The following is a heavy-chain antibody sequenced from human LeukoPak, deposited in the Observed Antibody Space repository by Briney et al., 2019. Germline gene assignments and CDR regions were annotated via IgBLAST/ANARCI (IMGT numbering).Heavy chain of an antibody. J-gene: IGHJ4*02. V-gene: IGHV1-2*02. CDR2: ITPNSGGT. CDR3: ARGAHYHDSSEGYDY. Sequence: GASVKVSCKASGDTFTAYYMDWVRQAPGQGLEWIGWITPNSGGTNYAQKFQGRVTMTRDTSISTAYMELSRLRSHDTAVYYCARGAHYHDSSEGYDYWGQGTLVTVSS. CDR1: GDTFTAYY. D-gene: IGHD3-22*01.